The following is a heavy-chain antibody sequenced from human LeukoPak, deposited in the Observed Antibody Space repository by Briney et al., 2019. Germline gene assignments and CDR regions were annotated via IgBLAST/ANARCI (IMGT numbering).Heavy chain of an antibody. CDR2: IYHSGST. V-gene: IGHV4-30-2*01. J-gene: IGHJ6*03. D-gene: IGHD3-3*01. CDR1: GGSISSGGYY. CDR3: ASCPSYYDFWSGYYDDYYYYMDV. Sequence: PSETLSFTCTVSGGSISSGGYYWSWIRQPPGKGLEWIGYIYHSGSTYYNPSLKSRVTISVDRSKNQFSLKLSSVTAADTAVYYCASCPSYYDFWSGYYDDYYYYMDVWGKGTTVTVSS.